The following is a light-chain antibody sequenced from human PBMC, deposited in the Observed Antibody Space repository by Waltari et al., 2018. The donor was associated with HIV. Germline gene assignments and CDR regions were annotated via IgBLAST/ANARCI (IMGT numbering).Light chain of an antibody. CDR2: DSS. CDR1: QSVSDY. CDR3: QQRSTWPLVT. Sequence: EIVLTQSPATLSLSPGDRAQLSYRATQSVSDYLVWYQQRPGQAPTLIIYDSSHRAAGVPPRFSGSGSGTEFTLTISRLEPEDFAVYYCQQRSTWPLVTFGPGTILDVK. J-gene: IGKJ3*01. V-gene: IGKV3-11*01.